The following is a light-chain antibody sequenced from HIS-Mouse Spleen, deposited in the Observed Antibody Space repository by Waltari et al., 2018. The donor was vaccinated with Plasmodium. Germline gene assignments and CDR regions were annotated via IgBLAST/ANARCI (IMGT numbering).Light chain of an antibody. J-gene: IGKJ2*01. CDR1: QRISSY. Sequence: AIRMTQSPSSFSASTGDRVTITSRASQRISSYLAWYQQKPGKAPKLLIYAASTLQSGVPSRFSGSGSGTDFTLTISCLQSEDFATYYCQQYYSYPYTFGQGTKLEIK. CDR2: AAS. CDR3: QQYYSYPYT. V-gene: IGKV1-8*01.